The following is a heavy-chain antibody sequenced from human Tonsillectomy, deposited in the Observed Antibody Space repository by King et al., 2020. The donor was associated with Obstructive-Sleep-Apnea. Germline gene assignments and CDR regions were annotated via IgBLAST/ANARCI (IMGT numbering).Heavy chain of an antibody. D-gene: IGHD2-21*02. CDR1: GFTFDDYA. V-gene: IGHV3-43D*03. CDR2: ISWDGGST. CDR3: AKSHNLGHCGGDCYPGFDY. Sequence: VQLVESGGVVVQPGGSLRLSCAASGFTFDDYAMHWVRQAPGKGLEWDSLISWDGGSTYYADSGKGRFTISRDNSKNSLYLQMNSLGAEETALYYCAKSHNLGHCGGDCYPGFDYWGQGTLVTVSS. J-gene: IGHJ4*02.